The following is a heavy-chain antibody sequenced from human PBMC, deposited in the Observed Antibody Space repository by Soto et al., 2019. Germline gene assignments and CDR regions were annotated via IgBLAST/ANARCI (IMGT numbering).Heavy chain of an antibody. Sequence: ASVKVSCKVSGYTLTELSMHWVRQAPGKGLEWMGGFDPEDGETIYAQKFQGRVTMTEDTSTDTAYMELSSLRSEDTAVYYCATSAISVVVPAASPSYYGMDVWGQGTTVTVSS. V-gene: IGHV1-24*01. J-gene: IGHJ6*02. D-gene: IGHD2-2*01. CDR1: GYTLTELS. CDR2: FDPEDGET. CDR3: ATSAISVVVPAASPSYYGMDV.